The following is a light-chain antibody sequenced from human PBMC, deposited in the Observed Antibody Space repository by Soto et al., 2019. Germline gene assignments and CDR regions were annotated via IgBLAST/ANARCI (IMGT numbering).Light chain of an antibody. J-gene: IGKJ5*01. CDR1: VSVRTD. CDR3: QQYHNWLPIT. Sequence: EIVMTQSADTRSLSPGQRATLSCRASVSVRTDLAWYQQKPGQAPRLLIYGASTRAAGVPVRFSGSGSGSEFTLNIDTLQSEDFAVYYCQQYHNWLPITFGQGTRLEI. CDR2: GAS. V-gene: IGKV3-15*01.